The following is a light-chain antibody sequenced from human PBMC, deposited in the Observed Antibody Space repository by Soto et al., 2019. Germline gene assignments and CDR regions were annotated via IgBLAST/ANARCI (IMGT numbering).Light chain of an antibody. CDR2: AAS. J-gene: IGKJ4*01. CDR3: QQYSSSPLT. CDR1: QNVNTIY. V-gene: IGKV3-20*01. Sequence: EMVLTQSPGTLSLSPGERATLSCRASQNVNTIYLAWYQQRPGQAPRLLIYAASNRAPGIPDRFSGSGSATDFTLTISRLEPEDFEVYYCQQYSSSPLTFGGGTKVDIK.